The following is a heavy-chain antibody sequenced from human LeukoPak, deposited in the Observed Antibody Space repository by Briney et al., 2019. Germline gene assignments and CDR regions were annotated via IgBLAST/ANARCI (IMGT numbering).Heavy chain of an antibody. V-gene: IGHV4-59*01. CDR2: IYYTGST. CDR3: ARAVPEGVDYGDYVGDAFDI. D-gene: IGHD4-17*01. CDR1: GGSISNYY. J-gene: IGHJ3*02. Sequence: SETLSLTCTVSGGSISNYYWDWVRQSPGKGLEWIGYIYYTGSTNYNPSLKTRVTISIDTSKNQFSLKLSSVTAADTAVYYCARAVPEGVDYGDYVGDAFDIWGQGTMVAVSS.